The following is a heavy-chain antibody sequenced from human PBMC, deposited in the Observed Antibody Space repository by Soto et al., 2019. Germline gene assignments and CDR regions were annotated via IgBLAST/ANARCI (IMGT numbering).Heavy chain of an antibody. V-gene: IGHV3-23*01. Sequence: EVQLSESGGGLVQPEGSLRLSCAASGFTFSSYAMSWVRQAPGKGLEWVSAISGSGGSTYYADSVKGRFTISRDNSKNTLYLQMNSLRAEDTAVYYCAKDESYWGAFDIWGQGTMVTVSS. CDR1: GFTFSSYA. CDR3: AKDESYWGAFDI. D-gene: IGHD1-26*01. CDR2: ISGSGGST. J-gene: IGHJ3*02.